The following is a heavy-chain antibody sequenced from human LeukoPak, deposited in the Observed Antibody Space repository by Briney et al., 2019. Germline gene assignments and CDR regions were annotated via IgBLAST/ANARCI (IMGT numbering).Heavy chain of an antibody. CDR2: IYPSDSDT. CDR1: GYSFSSYW. Sequence: PGESLQISCKGSGYSFSSYWIGWVRQMPGKGLEWMGIIYPSDSDTSYSPSFQGQVTISADKYISTPYLQWSSLKASDNAMYYCARQRSRGYYDYWGQGTLVTVSS. J-gene: IGHJ4*02. V-gene: IGHV5-51*01. CDR3: ARQRSRGYYDY. D-gene: IGHD3-10*01.